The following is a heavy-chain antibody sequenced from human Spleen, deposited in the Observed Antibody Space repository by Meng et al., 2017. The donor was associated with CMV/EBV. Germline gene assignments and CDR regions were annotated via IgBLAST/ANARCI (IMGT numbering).Heavy chain of an antibody. J-gene: IGHJ6*02. Sequence: ASVKVSCKASGYTFRDFYIHWVRQAPGQGLEWMGWINPNSGGTIYAQKFQGRVTMTRDTSIGTAYLELTRLTSDDTAVYYCARESIVGGDVWGQGTTVTVSS. CDR3: ARESIVGGDV. CDR1: GYTFRDFY. V-gene: IGHV1-2*02. D-gene: IGHD2-15*01. CDR2: INPNSGGT.